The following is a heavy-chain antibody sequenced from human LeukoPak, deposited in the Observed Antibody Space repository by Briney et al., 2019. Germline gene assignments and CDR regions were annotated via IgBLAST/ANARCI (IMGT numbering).Heavy chain of an antibody. D-gene: IGHD2-15*01. Sequence: SETLSLTCAVSGGSISSSSYYWTWIRQPPGKGLEWIGEINHSGSTNYNPSLKSRVTISVDTSKNQFSLKLTSVTAADTAMYYCARGRPPNYYYYMDVWGKGTTVTVSS. V-gene: IGHV4-39*07. CDR3: ARGRPPNYYYYMDV. J-gene: IGHJ6*03. CDR1: GGSISSSSYY. CDR2: INHSGST.